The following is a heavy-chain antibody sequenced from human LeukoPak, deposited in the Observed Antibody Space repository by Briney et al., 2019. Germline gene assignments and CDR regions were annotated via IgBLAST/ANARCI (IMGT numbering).Heavy chain of an antibody. V-gene: IGHV3-48*03. D-gene: IGHD1-14*01. CDR3: ARGISEPDYYYYMDV. CDR2: ISSSGSTI. Sequence: GSLRLSCAASGFTFSSYEMNWVRQAPGKGLEWVSYISSSGSTIYYADSVKGRFTISRDNAKNSLYLQMNSLRAEDTAVYYCARGISEPDYYYYMDVWGKGTTVTISS. J-gene: IGHJ6*03. CDR1: GFTFSSYE.